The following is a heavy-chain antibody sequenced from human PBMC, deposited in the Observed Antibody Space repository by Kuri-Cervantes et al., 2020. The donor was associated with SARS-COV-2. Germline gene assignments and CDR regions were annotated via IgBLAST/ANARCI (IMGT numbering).Heavy chain of an antibody. CDR1: GFTFSNYY. Sequence: GESLKISCAASGFTFSNYYMSWIHQAPGKGLEWVSYISSSGSTIYYADSVKGRFTISRDNAKNSMYLQMNSLRAEDTAVYYCARGAHDYYYYGMDVWGQGTTVTVSS. CDR2: ISSSGSTI. V-gene: IGHV3-11*01. CDR3: ARGAHDYYYYGMDV. J-gene: IGHJ6*02.